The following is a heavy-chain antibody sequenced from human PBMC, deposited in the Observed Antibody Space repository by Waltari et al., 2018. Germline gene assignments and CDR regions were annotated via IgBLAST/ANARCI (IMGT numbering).Heavy chain of an antibody. CDR3: ARRGQDGGESLLVQTNFDY. J-gene: IGHJ4*02. V-gene: IGHV4-59*01. CDR2: IYYSGST. Sequence: QVQLQESGPGLVKPSETLSLTCTVSGGSISSYYWSWIRQPPGKGLEWIGYIYYSGSTNDNPALKSGVTISEDTAKNQCSLKLSAVTAADTAVYYCARRGQDGGESLLVQTNFDYWGQGTLVTVSS. CDR1: GGSISSYY. D-gene: IGHD3-16*01.